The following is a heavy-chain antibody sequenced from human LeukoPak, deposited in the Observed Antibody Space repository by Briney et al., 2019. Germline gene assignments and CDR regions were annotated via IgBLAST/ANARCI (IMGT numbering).Heavy chain of an antibody. CDR3: ARDQTPSYDILTGYYTNFDY. CDR1: GGTFSSYA. V-gene: IGHV1-69*13. Sequence: SVKVSCKASGGTFSSYAISWVRQAPGQGLEWMGGIIPIFGTANYAQKFQGRVTITADESTSTAYMELSSLRSEDTAVYYCARDQTPSYDILTGYYTNFDYWGQGTLVTVSS. J-gene: IGHJ4*02. CDR2: IIPIFGTA. D-gene: IGHD3-9*01.